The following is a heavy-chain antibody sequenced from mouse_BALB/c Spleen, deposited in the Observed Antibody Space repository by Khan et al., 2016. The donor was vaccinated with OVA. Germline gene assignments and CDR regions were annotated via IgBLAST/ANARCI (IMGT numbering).Heavy chain of an antibody. V-gene: IGHV1-54*01. CDR1: GYAFTNYL. J-gene: IGHJ4*01. CDR2: INPGSGGT. CDR3: ARRDYAMDY. Sequence: QVQLKESGAELVRPGTSVKVSCKASGYAFTNYLIEWVKQRPGQGLEWIGVINPGSGGTNSNEKFKGQATQTADQSSSTAYMQLSSLTSDDSAVYFCARRDYAMDYWGQGTSVTVSS.